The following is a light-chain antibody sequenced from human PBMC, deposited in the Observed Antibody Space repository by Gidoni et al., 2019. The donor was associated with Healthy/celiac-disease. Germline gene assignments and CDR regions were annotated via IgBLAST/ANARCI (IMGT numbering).Light chain of an antibody. CDR3: QQSGSSPYT. Sequence: IVLTQSPGTLSLSPGERATLSCRASQSVTNNYLAWYQQKPGQAPRLVIYDASNRATGIPDRFSGRGSGPDVTLTISRLEPEDFAVYYCQQSGSSPYTFGQGSKLEIK. J-gene: IGKJ2*01. V-gene: IGKV3-20*01. CDR1: QSVTNNY. CDR2: DAS.